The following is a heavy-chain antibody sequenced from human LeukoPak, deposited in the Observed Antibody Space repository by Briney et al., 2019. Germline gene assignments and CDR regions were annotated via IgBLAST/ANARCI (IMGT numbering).Heavy chain of an antibody. CDR2: MNPNSGNT. CDR1: GYTFTSYD. J-gene: IGHJ5*02. D-gene: IGHD2-2*02. V-gene: IGHV1-8*03. Sequence: ASVKVSCKASGYTFTSYDINWVRQATGQGLEWMGWMNPNSGNTGYAQKFQGRVTITRNTSISTAYMELSSLRSEDTAVYYCARGLGYCSSTSCYNNWFDPWGQGTLVTVSS. CDR3: ARGLGYCSSTSCYNNWFDP.